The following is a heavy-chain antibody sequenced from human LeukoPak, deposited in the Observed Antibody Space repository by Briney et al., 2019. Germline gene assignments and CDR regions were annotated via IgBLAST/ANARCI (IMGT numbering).Heavy chain of an antibody. CDR2: ISSSSSYI. V-gene: IGHV3-21*01. CDR1: GFTFSSYS. CDR3: AREISLWQTYYYYYMDV. D-gene: IGHD3-16*01. J-gene: IGHJ6*03. Sequence: GGSLRLSCAASGFTFSSYSMNWVRQAPGKGLEWVSSISSSSSYIYYADSVKGRFTTSRDNAKNSLYLQMNSLRAEDTAVYYCAREISLWQTYYYYYMDVWGKGTTVTVSS.